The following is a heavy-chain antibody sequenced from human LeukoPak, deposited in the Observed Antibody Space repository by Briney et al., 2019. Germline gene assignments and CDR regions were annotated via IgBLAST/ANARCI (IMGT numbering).Heavy chain of an antibody. CDR2: MNPNSGNT. J-gene: IGHJ3*02. V-gene: IGHV1-8*01. D-gene: IGHD3-10*01. Sequence: ASVKVSCKASGYTFTSYDINWVRQATGQGLEWMGWMNPNSGNTGYAQKFQGRVTMTRNTSISTAYMELSSLRSEDTAVYCCARNTRGFSAFDIWGQGTMVTVSS. CDR3: ARNTRGFSAFDI. CDR1: GYTFTSYD.